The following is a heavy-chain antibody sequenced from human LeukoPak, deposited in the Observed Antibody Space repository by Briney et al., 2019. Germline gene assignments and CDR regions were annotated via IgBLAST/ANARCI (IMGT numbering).Heavy chain of an antibody. J-gene: IGHJ5*02. V-gene: IGHV4-4*07. Sequence: SETLSLTCTVSGGSISSYYRSWIRQPAGKGLEWIGRIYTSGSTNYNPSLKSRVTMSVDTSKNQFSLKLSSVTAADTAVYYCARGQQLAAEWGNSYNWFDPWGQGTLVTVSS. D-gene: IGHD6-6*01. CDR3: ARGQQLAAEWGNSYNWFDP. CDR1: GGSISSYY. CDR2: IYTSGST.